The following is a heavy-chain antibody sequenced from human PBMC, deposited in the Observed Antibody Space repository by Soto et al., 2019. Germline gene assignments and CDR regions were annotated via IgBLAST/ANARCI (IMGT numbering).Heavy chain of an antibody. Sequence: VASVKVSCKASGYTFTSYGISWVRQAPGQGLEWMGWISAYNGNTNYAQKLQGRVTMTTDTSTSTAYMELRSLRSDDTAVYYCARDEYNWNTNWFDPWGQGTLVTVSS. CDR2: ISAYNGNT. D-gene: IGHD1-20*01. CDR3: ARDEYNWNTNWFDP. J-gene: IGHJ5*02. CDR1: GYTFTSYG. V-gene: IGHV1-18*01.